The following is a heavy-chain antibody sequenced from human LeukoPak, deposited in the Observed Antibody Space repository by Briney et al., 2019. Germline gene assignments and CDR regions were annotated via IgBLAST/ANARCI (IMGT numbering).Heavy chain of an antibody. Sequence: GGSLRLSCATSGFTFSDYAMTWVRQAPGKGLEWVSDISGDGGKTYYADSVKGRFTISKDSSKSMIYLQMNSLKVEDTAVYYCARAPRGFQWFVEHWGRGTLVTVSS. D-gene: IGHD3-22*01. V-gene: IGHV3-23*01. CDR3: ARAPRGFQWFVEH. J-gene: IGHJ1*01. CDR1: GFTFSDYA. CDR2: ISGDGGKT.